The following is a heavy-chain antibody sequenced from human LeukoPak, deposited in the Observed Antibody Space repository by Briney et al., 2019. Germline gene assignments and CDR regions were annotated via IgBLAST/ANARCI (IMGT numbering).Heavy chain of an antibody. J-gene: IGHJ4*02. V-gene: IGHV1-24*01. D-gene: IGHD3-10*01. CDR1: GITLNDLS. Sequence: ASVRVSCKVSGITLNDLSIQWVRQAPGKGLEWMGGFDPEDGETIYAPKFQARVTMTQDTYEDTAYMELSSLRSEDTAVYYCARDFYGSGRHPDYWGQGTLVTVSS. CDR2: FDPEDGET. CDR3: ARDFYGSGRHPDY.